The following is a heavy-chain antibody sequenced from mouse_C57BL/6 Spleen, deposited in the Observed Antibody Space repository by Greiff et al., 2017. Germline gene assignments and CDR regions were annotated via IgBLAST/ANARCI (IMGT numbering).Heavy chain of an antibody. D-gene: IGHD1-1*02. J-gene: IGHJ4*01. CDR3: ARGGYYDMDY. Sequence: EVMLVESGGGLVKPGGSLKLSCAASGFTFSDYGMPWVRQAPEKGLEWVAYISSGSSTLYYADTVKGRFTISRDNAKNTLCLQMTSLRSEDTAMYYCARGGYYDMDYWGQGTSVTVSS. CDR1: GFTFSDYG. V-gene: IGHV5-17*01. CDR2: ISSGSSTL.